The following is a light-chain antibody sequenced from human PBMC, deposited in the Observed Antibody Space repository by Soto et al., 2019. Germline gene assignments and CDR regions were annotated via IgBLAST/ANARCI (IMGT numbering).Light chain of an antibody. J-gene: IGKJ4*01. CDR3: HQYDSSPRT. CDR2: GAS. V-gene: IGKV3-20*01. Sequence: ELVLTQSPGTLSLSPGERATLSCRASQSVSSSYLAWYQQKPGQAPRLLIYGASSKATGIPDRLSGSGSGTDFTLTISRLEPEDFAVSYCHQYDSSPRTFGGGTKVEIK. CDR1: QSVSSSY.